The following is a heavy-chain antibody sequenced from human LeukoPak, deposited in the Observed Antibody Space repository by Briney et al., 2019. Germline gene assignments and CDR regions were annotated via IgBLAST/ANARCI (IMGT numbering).Heavy chain of an antibody. CDR1: GGSISSYY. CDR3: ARHPRVSGSYAAFDV. V-gene: IGHV4-59*08. Sequence: PETLSLTCTVSGGSISSYYWSWIRQPPGKGLEWIGYIYYSGSTNYNPSLKSRVTISVDTSKNQFSLKLTSVTAADTAVYYCARHPRVSGSYAAFDVWGQGTKVTVSS. CDR2: IYYSGST. D-gene: IGHD3-10*01. J-gene: IGHJ3*01.